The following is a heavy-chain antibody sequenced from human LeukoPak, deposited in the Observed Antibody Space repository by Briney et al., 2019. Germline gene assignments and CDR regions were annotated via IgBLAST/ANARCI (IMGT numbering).Heavy chain of an antibody. Sequence: SSETLSLTCTVSGYSISSGYYWGWIRPPPGKGLEWIGIIYNSGIAYYNPSLKSRVTISVDASKDQFSLKLSSVTAADTAVYYCARDRGFWSGYSNDYWGQGTLVTVSS. CDR3: ARDRGFWSGYSNDY. CDR1: GYSISSGYY. CDR2: IYNSGIA. D-gene: IGHD3-3*01. V-gene: IGHV4-38-2*02. J-gene: IGHJ4*02.